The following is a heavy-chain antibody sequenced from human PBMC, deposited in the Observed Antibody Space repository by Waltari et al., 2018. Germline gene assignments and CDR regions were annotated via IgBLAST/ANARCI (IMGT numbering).Heavy chain of an antibody. V-gene: IGHV4-34*01. CDR3: ARRTTVSYYFDY. J-gene: IGHJ4*02. CDR1: GGSFSGYY. CDR2: INLEASA. Sequence: QVQLQQWGAGLLKPSETLSLTCAVYGGSFSGYYWSWIRQPPGKGQEWIGEINLEASANSTPSLKSRVPISVATSKNQFSLKLSSVTAADTAVYYCARRTTVSYYFDYWGQGTLVTVSS. D-gene: IGHD4-17*01.